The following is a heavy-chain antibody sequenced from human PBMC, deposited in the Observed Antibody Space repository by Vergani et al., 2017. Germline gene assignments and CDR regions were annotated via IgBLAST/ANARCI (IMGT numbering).Heavy chain of an antibody. J-gene: IGHJ5*02. CDR2: INPSGGSK. V-gene: IGHV1-46*01. CDR1: GSTFTSNY. Sequence: QVQLVQSGAAVKKPGASVKVSCKASGSTFTSNYMPWVRQAPGQGLEWMGIINPSGGSKSYAKKFQGRVTMTRDTSTSTVYMELSSLRSENTAVYYCASDSRYCSSISCYVGRDWFDPWGQGTLVTVSS. CDR3: ASDSRYCSSISCYVGRDWFDP. D-gene: IGHD2-2*01.